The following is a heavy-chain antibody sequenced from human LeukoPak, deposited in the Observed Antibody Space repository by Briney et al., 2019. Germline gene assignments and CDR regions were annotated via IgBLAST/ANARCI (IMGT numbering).Heavy chain of an antibody. CDR2: INTYNGNT. J-gene: IGHJ4*02. V-gene: IGHV1-18*04. CDR1: SYIFTTYG. Sequence: GASVKVSCKASSYIFTTYGISWVRQAPGQGLEWMGWINTYNGNTNYAQKLQGRVTMTTDTSTSTAYMDLRSLRSDDTAVYYCARPSMTSYYFDYWGQGTLVTVSS. CDR3: ARPSMTSYYFDY. D-gene: IGHD1-26*01.